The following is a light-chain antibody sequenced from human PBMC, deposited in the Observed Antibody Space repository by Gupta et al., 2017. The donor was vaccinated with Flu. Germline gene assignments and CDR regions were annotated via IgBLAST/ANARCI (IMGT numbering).Light chain of an antibody. Sequence: DIHLTPSPSFLSASVGDRVTITCRASQVIGSYFAWYQQKPGKAPKLLIYAASTLQSGVPSRFSGRGSGTEFTLTISSLQPEDFATYYCQQLNIYPPITFGQGTRLEIK. CDR1: QVIGSY. J-gene: IGKJ5*01. CDR2: AAS. V-gene: IGKV1-9*01. CDR3: QQLNIYPPIT.